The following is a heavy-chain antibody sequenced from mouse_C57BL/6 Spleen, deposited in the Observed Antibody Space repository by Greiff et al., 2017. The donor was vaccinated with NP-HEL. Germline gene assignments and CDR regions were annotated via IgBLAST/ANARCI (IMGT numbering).Heavy chain of an antibody. V-gene: IGHV1-80*01. CDR3: ARDWGGYAMDY. Sequence: QVQLKESGAELVKPGASVKISCKASGYAFSSYWMNWVKQRPGKGLEWIGQIYPGDGDTNYNGKFKGKATLTADKSSSTAYMQLSSLTSEDSAVYFCARDWGGYAMDYWGQGTSVTVSS. CDR1: GYAFSSYW. J-gene: IGHJ4*01. D-gene: IGHD4-1*01. CDR2: IYPGDGDT.